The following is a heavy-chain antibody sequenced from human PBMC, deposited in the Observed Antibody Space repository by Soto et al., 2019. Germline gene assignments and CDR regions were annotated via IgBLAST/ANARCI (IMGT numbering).Heavy chain of an antibody. CDR1: GYTFTGYY. J-gene: IGHJ6*02. Sequence: QVPLVQSGAEVKKPGASVKVSCKASGYTFTGYYMHWVRQAPGQGLEWMGWINPNSGGTNYAQKFQGRVTMTRDTSISTAYMELSRLRSDDTAVYYCAVVVVPAGHYYYGMDVWGQGTTVTVSS. D-gene: IGHD2-2*01. CDR2: INPNSGGT. CDR3: AVVVVPAGHYYYGMDV. V-gene: IGHV1-2*02.